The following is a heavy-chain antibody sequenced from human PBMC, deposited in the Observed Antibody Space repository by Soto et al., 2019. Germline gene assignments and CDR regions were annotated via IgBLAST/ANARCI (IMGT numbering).Heavy chain of an antibody. Sequence: QVQLVESGGGVVQPGRSLRLSCAASGFTFSRYGMHWVRQAPGKGLEWVAVISYDGSNKYYADSVKGRFTISRDNSKNTLYLQMNSLRAEDTAVYYCAKLSRLAVAVDFDYWGQGTLVTVSS. CDR3: AKLSRLAVAVDFDY. D-gene: IGHD6-19*01. V-gene: IGHV3-30*18. J-gene: IGHJ4*02. CDR1: GFTFSRYG. CDR2: ISYDGSNK.